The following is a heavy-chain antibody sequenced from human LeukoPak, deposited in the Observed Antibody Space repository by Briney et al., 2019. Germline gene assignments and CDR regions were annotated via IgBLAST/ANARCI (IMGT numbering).Heavy chain of an antibody. D-gene: IGHD3-10*01. CDR1: GGSISTYY. V-gene: IGHV4-59*01. Sequence: SETLSLTCTVSGGSISTYYWSWIRQPPGKGLEWIGYIYYSGSTNYNPSLKSRVTISVDTSKNQFSLKLSSVTAADTAVYYCARDRGSGAFDIWGQGTMVTVSS. CDR2: IYYSGST. CDR3: ARDRGSGAFDI. J-gene: IGHJ3*02.